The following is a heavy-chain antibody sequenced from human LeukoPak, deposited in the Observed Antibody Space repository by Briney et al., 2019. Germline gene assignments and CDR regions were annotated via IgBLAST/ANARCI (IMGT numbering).Heavy chain of an antibody. J-gene: IGHJ3*02. CDR2: INPNSGGT. V-gene: IGHV1-2*02. D-gene: IGHD3-22*01. Sequence: ASVKVSCKASGGTFSSYAISWVRQAPGQGLEWMGWINPNSGGTNYAQKFQGRVTMTRDTSISTAYMELSRLRSDDTAVYYCARDRAIVVVTRVLSGDAFDIWGQGTMVTVSS. CDR1: GGTFSSYA. CDR3: ARDRAIVVVTRVLSGDAFDI.